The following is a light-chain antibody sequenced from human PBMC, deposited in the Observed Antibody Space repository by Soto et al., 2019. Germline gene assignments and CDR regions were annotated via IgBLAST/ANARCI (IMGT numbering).Light chain of an antibody. V-gene: IGLV2-8*01. CDR1: SSDVGGYNY. J-gene: IGLJ2*01. Sequence: QSALTQPHSASGSPGQSVTISCTGTSSDVGGYNYVSWYQQHPVKAPKLLIYEVNKRPLGVPDRFSGSKSGNTASLTVSGLQAEDEADYYCNSFAGGKTVVFVGGTKLAAL. CDR3: NSFAGGKTVV. CDR2: EVN.